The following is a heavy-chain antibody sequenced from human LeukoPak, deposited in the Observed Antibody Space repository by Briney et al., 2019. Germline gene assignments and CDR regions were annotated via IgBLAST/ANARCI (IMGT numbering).Heavy chain of an antibody. Sequence: GASVKVSCKASGYTFTDYYVHWVRQSPGQGLEWMGWINPNSGGANYAQKFQGRVTMTRDTSISAAYMELSRLRSDDTAVYYCARVRGSSLFDYWGQGTLVTVSS. V-gene: IGHV1-2*02. CDR2: INPNSGGA. CDR3: ARVRGSSLFDY. J-gene: IGHJ4*02. D-gene: IGHD6-13*01. CDR1: GYTFTDYY.